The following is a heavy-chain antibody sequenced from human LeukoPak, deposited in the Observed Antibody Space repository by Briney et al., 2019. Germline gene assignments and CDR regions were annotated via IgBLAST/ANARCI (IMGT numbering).Heavy chain of an antibody. V-gene: IGHV3-64*01. J-gene: IGHJ4*02. CDR2: ISSNGGST. CDR3: ARDDGYSSRGRAASFDY. D-gene: IGHD6-13*01. CDR1: GFTFSSYA. Sequence: PGGSLRLSCAAPGFTFSSYAMHWVRQAPGKGLEYVSAISSNGGSTYYANSVKGRFTISRDNSKNTLYLQMGSLRAEDMAVYYCARDDGYSSRGRAASFDYWGQGTLVTVPS.